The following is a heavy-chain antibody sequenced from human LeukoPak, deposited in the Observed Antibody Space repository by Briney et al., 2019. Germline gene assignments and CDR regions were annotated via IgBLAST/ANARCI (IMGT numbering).Heavy chain of an antibody. CDR3: ARGSPGGSGSYYVKIVDQGKYYGMDV. J-gene: IGHJ6*02. V-gene: IGHV1-69*01. D-gene: IGHD1-26*01. CDR1: GGTFSSYV. CDR2: IMAIFGTA. Sequence: GSWVNVSCTASGGTFSSYVISWVGLAPGQRHEWVGGIMAIFGTADYPQKFQGRVTITADESTRTAYMELSSLRSEDTAVYSCARGSPGGSGSYYVKIVDQGKYYGMDVWGQGTTVTVSS.